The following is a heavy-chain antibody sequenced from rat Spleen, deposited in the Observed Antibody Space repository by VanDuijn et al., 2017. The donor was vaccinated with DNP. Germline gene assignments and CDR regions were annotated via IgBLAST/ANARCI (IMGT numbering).Heavy chain of an antibody. CDR2: IKAKSNNYAT. CDR3: AWRMYTTDDYFDY. V-gene: IGHV6-6*01. Sequence: EVQVLESGGGLVQPGNSLKLSCATSGFTFSTAWMYWYRQFPEKRLEWVARIKAKSNNYATDYTESVKGRFTISRDDSKSSIYLQMNNLKEEDTAIYYCAWRMYTTDDYFDYWGQGVMVTVSS. J-gene: IGHJ2*01. CDR1: GFTFSTAW. D-gene: IGHD1-6*01.